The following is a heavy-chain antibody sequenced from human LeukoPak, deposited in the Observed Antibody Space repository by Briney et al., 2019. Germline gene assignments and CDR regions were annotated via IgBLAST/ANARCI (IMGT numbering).Heavy chain of an antibody. V-gene: IGHV3-30-3*01. J-gene: IGHJ3*02. Sequence: GGSLRLSCAASGFTFSSYAMHWVRQAPGKGLEWVAVISYDGSNKYYADSVKGRFTISRDNSKNTLYLQMNSLRAEDTAVYYCARVSLRHLGGIPTYSGKEPVVAYNMGAFDIWGQGTMVTVSS. CDR1: GFTFSSYA. CDR3: ARVSLRHLGGIPTYSGKEPVVAYNMGAFDI. CDR2: ISYDGSNK. D-gene: IGHD2-15*01.